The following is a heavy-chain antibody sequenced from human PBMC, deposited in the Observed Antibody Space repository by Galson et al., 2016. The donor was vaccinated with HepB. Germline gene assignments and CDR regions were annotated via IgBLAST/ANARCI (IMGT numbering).Heavy chain of an antibody. D-gene: IGHD3-22*01. J-gene: IGHJ4*02. Sequence: SVKVSCKASGYTFSAYQMHWVRQAPGQGLEWMGRINCNSGGTNYAQKFQGRVTMTRDTSISTAYMELSGLRFDDSAVYYCARNRGSLFEYKISGYAPDSWAQGSHVIVSS. CDR2: INCNSGGT. V-gene: IGHV1-2*06. CDR1: GYTFSAYQ. CDR3: ARNRGSLFEYKISGYAPDS.